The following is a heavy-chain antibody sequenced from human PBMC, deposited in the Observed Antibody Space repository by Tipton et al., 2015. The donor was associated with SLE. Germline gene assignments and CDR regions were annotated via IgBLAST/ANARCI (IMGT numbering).Heavy chain of an antibody. D-gene: IGHD6-13*01. V-gene: IGHV3-23*01. Sequence: GSLRLSCAASGFTFSSYAMSWVRQAPGKGLEWVSAISGSGGSTYYADSVKGRFTISRDNSKNTLYLQMNSLRAEDTAVYYCAKDGLIAAAGTSRYYFDYWGQGTLVTVSS. CDR1: GFTFSSYA. CDR2: ISGSGGST. J-gene: IGHJ4*02. CDR3: AKDGLIAAAGTSRYYFDY.